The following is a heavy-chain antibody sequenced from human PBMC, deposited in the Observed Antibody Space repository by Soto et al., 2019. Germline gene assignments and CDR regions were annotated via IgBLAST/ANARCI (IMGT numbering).Heavy chain of an antibody. D-gene: IGHD3-22*01. CDR3: VKGEYYYDSSGYYPFDY. CDR2: INAGNGNR. Sequence: ASVKVSCKASGYTFTSYAMHWVRQAPGQRLEWMGWINAGNGNRKYSQKFQGRFTISRDNSKNTQYLQMSSLRADDTAVYYCVKGEYYYDSSGYYPFDYWGQGTLVTVSS. J-gene: IGHJ4*02. CDR1: GYTFTSYA. V-gene: IGHV1-3*01.